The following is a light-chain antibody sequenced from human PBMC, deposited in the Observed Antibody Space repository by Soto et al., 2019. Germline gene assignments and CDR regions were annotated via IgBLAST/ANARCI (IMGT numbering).Light chain of an antibody. V-gene: IGKV3-20*01. Sequence: ETVLTQSPGTLSLSPGERATLSCRASQSVRSNYLAWYQQKPGQAPRLLIYNSSTRATGIPDRFSGSGSGTDFTLTISRLEPEDFALYYCQQYRDLPQTFGPGTKV. CDR3: QQYRDLPQT. CDR2: NSS. CDR1: QSVRSNY. J-gene: IGKJ1*01.